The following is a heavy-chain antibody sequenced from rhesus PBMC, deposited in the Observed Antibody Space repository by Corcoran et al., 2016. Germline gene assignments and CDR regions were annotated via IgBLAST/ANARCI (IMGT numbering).Heavy chain of an antibody. CDR1: GGSVSSSNW. J-gene: IGHJ3*01. V-gene: IGHV4-65*01. Sequence: QVQLQESGPGLVKPSETLSLTCAVSGGSVSSSNWWSWIRQPPGKGLEWIGYIIGISGSTYYNPSLKSRVTISTDTSKNQFSLKLSSVTAADSAVYYCARDSVTGTTCAFDFWGQGLRVTVSS. CDR2: IIGISGST. D-gene: IGHD1-26*01. CDR3: ARDSVTGTTCAFDF.